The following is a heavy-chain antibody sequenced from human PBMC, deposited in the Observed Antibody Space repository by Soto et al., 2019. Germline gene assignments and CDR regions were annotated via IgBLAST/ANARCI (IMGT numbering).Heavy chain of an antibody. CDR2: IYPGDSDT. Sequence: GEFLKISCKGSGYSFTSYLIGWVRQMPGKGLEWMGIIYPGDSDTRYSPSFQGQVTISADKSISTAYLQWSSLKASDTAMYYCATSSGYDYYYYGMDVWGQGTTVTVSS. V-gene: IGHV5-51*01. D-gene: IGHD5-12*01. CDR1: GYSFTSYL. CDR3: ATSSGYDYYYYGMDV. J-gene: IGHJ6*02.